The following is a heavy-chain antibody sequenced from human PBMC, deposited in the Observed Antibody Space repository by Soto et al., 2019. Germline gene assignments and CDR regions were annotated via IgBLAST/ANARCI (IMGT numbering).Heavy chain of an antibody. CDR1: GGSISSYY. D-gene: IGHD6-13*01. Sequence: QVQLQESGPGLVKPSETLSLTCTVSGGSISSYYWSWIRQPPGKGLEWIGYIYYSGSTNYNPSLKSRVTISVDTSKNPCSLKLSSVTAADTAVYYCARTTAGSDYYYYYMDVWGKGTTVTVSS. V-gene: IGHV4-59*01. J-gene: IGHJ6*03. CDR2: IYYSGST. CDR3: ARTTAGSDYYYYYMDV.